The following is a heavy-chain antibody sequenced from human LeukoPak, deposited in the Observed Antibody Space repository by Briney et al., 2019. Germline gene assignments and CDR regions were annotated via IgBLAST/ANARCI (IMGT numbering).Heavy chain of an antibody. J-gene: IGHJ4*02. CDR2: IYPGDSDT. Sequence: GESLKISCKGSGYSFTSYWIGWVRQMPGKGLEWMGIIYPGDSDTRYSPSFQGQVTISADNSISTAYLQWSSLKASDTAMYSCARSVVEDGSYYFDSWGQGTLVTVSS. CDR1: GYSFTSYW. D-gene: IGHD3-3*01. V-gene: IGHV5-51*01. CDR3: ARSVVEDGSYYFDS.